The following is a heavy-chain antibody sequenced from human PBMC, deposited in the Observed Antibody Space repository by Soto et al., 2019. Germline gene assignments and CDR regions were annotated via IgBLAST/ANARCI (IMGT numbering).Heavy chain of an antibody. CDR3: AREQSLVRGVFDY. CDR1: GGSISGYY. Sequence: QVQLQEGGPGLVRPSETLSLTCSVSGGSISGYYWSWIRQPPGKGLEWIGYIYDTGSTKDNPSLQSRVTISIDTSKNQFSLRLSSVTAADPAVYYCAREQSLVRGVFDYWGQGTLVTVSS. V-gene: IGHV4-59*01. D-gene: IGHD6-19*01. CDR2: IYDTGST. J-gene: IGHJ4*02.